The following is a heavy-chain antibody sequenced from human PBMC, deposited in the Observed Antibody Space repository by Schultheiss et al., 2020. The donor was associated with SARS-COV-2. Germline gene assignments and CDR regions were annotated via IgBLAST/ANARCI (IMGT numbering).Heavy chain of an antibody. V-gene: IGHV1-69*13. CDR1: GGTFSSYA. CDR3: AKDITMIVVHDAFDI. J-gene: IGHJ3*02. D-gene: IGHD3-22*01. Sequence: SVKVSCKASGGTFSSYAISWVRQAPGQGLEWMGGIIPIFGTANYAQKFQGRVTITADESTSTAYMELSSLRSEDTAVYYCAKDITMIVVHDAFDIWGQGTMVTVSS. CDR2: IIPIFGTA.